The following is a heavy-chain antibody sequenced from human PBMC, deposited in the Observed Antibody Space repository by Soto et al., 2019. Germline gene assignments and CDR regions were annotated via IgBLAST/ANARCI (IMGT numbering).Heavy chain of an antibody. Sequence: EVQLVESGGGLVQPGRSLRLSCAASGFTFDDYAMHWVRQAPGKGLEWVSGLSWNSDSIGYADSVKGRFTISRDNAKNSLHLQMNGLRAEDTALYYCAKDMSASYSSSSHYCDSWGQGTLVTVSS. D-gene: IGHD6-6*01. CDR2: LSWNSDSI. J-gene: IGHJ4*02. CDR1: GFTFDDYA. V-gene: IGHV3-9*01. CDR3: AKDMSASYSSSSHYCDS.